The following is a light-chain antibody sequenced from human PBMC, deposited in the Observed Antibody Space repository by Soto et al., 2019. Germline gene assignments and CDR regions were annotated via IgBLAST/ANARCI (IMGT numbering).Light chain of an antibody. V-gene: IGKV1-5*01. Sequence: DIQMTQSPSTLSASVGDRVTITCRASQIVSNVLAWFQQRPGEGPKLLIYDISSLGSGVPSRFSGSGSATGTEFTLTISSLQAEDVAVYYCQQYYSTPFFGGGTKVEIK. CDR1: QIVSNV. CDR3: QQYYSTPF. CDR2: DIS. J-gene: IGKJ4*01.